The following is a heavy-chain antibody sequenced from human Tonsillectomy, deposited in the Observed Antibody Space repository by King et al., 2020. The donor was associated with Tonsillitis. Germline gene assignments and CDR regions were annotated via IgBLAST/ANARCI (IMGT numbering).Heavy chain of an antibody. Sequence: VQLVESGGGVVQPGRSLRLSCAASGFTFSSYGMHWVRQAPGKGLEWVAVISYDGSNKYYADSAKGRFTISRDNSKNTLYLQMNSLRAEDTAVYYCAKDIGFGGVIVYYFDYWGQGTLVTVSS. J-gene: IGHJ4*02. V-gene: IGHV3-30*18. D-gene: IGHD3-16*02. CDR1: GFTFSSYG. CDR3: AKDIGFGGVIVYYFDY. CDR2: ISYDGSNK.